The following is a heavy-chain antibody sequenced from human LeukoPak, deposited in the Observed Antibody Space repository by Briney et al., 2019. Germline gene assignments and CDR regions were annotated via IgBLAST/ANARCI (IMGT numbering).Heavy chain of an antibody. J-gene: IGHJ6*02. V-gene: IGHV1-69*04. Sequence: SVKVSCKASGGTFNSYAFNWVRQAPGQGLEWMGRVIPILDIANYAQKFQGRVTITADKSTSTAYMELSGLTSEDTAVYYCAREILRLGESSHGMDVWGQGTTVTVSS. CDR2: VIPILDIA. CDR3: AREILRLGESSHGMDV. CDR1: GGTFNSYA. D-gene: IGHD3-16*02.